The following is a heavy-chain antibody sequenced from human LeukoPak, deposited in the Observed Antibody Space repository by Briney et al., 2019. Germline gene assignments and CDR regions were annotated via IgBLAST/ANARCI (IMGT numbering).Heavy chain of an antibody. Sequence: PGGSLRLSCAASGFTFDDYAMHWVRQAPGKGLEWVSGISWNSGSIGYADSVEGRFTISRDNAKNSLYLQMNSLRAEDTALYYCAKDMASSSGLGFDIWGQGTMVTVSS. V-gene: IGHV3-9*01. CDR1: GFTFDDYA. CDR3: AKDMASSSGLGFDI. J-gene: IGHJ3*02. CDR2: ISWNSGSI. D-gene: IGHD6-19*01.